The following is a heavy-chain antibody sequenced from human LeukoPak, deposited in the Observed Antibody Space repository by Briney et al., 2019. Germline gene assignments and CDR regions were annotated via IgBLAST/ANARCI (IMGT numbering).Heavy chain of an antibody. J-gene: IGHJ4*02. CDR2: ISASGVST. CDR1: GLTFSNYD. V-gene: IGHV3-23*01. CDR3: VRKSGVMSVVVTSNYFDY. Sequence: GGSLRLSCAASGLTFSNYDMSWVRQAPGKGLEWVSGISASGVSTYTADSVKGRFTISRDNSNTTLYLQMNCLRAEDTAMYYCVRKSGVMSVVVTSNYFDYWGQGTLVTVSS. D-gene: IGHD2-21*02.